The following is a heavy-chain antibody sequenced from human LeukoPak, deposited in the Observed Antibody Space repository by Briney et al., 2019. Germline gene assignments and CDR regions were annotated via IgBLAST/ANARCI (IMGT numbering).Heavy chain of an antibody. J-gene: IGHJ3*02. D-gene: IGHD6-6*01. Sequence: PGGSLRLSCTASGFTFGDYAMSWVRQAPGKGLEWVGFIRSKAYGGTTEYAASVKGRFTISRDDSKSIAYLQMNSLKTEDTAVYYCTRERRIFEYSSSSVAFDIWGQGTMVTVSS. CDR3: TRERRIFEYSSSSVAFDI. CDR1: GFTFGDYA. V-gene: IGHV3-49*04. CDR2: IRSKAYGGTT.